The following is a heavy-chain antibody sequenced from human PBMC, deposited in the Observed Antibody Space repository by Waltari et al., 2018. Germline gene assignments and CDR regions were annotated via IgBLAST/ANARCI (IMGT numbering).Heavy chain of an antibody. CDR1: GFTFSSYG. V-gene: IGHV3-33*01. CDR3: ARDRSSWLGYFDL. CDR2: IWYDGSNK. J-gene: IGHJ2*01. Sequence: QVQLVESGGGVVQPGRSLRLSCAASGFTFSSYGMHWVRRAPGKVLEWVAVIWYDGSNKYYADSVKGRFTISRDKSKNTLYLQMNSLRAEDTAVYYCARDRSSWLGYFDLWGRGTLVTVSS. D-gene: IGHD6-13*01.